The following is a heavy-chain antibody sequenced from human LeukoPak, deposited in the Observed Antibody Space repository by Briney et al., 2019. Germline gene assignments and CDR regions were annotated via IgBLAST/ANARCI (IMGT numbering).Heavy chain of an antibody. CDR3: ARESYYYDSSGYYPYYFDY. CDR2: IYTSGST. J-gene: IGHJ4*02. D-gene: IGHD3-22*01. V-gene: IGHV4-4*07. Sequence: QPSGTLSLTCTVSGGSISSHYWSWIRQPAGKGLEWIGRIYTSGSTNYNPSLKSRVTMSVDTSKSQFSLKLSSVTAADTAVYYCARESYYYDSSGYYPYYFDYWGQGTLVTVSS. CDR1: GGSISSHY.